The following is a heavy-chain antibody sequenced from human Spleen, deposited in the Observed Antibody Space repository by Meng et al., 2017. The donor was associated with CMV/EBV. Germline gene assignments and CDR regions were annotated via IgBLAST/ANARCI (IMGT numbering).Heavy chain of an antibody. CDR1: GFTFSNYA. CDR2: INWNGGST. J-gene: IGHJ4*02. V-gene: IGHV3-20*04. CDR3: ARGPTREVLRFLEWFFDY. D-gene: IGHD3-3*01. Sequence: GGSLRLSCAASGFTFSNYAMTWVRQAPGKGLEWVSGINWNGGSTGYADSVKGRFTISRDNAKNSLYLQMNSLRAEDTALYYCARGPTREVLRFLEWFFDYWGQGTLVTVSS.